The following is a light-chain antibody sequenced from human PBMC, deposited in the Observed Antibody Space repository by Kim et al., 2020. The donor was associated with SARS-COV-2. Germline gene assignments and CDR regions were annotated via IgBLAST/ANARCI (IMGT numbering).Light chain of an antibody. J-gene: IGKJ5*01. V-gene: IGKV1-5*03. CDR1: QSINRW. CDR3: QQYSGFSIT. CDR2: RAS. Sequence: ASGGDRVTITCRASQSINRWLAWYQQKPGRAPKLLIYRASTLESGVPSRCSGSGSGTEFTLTISSLQPADFATYYCQQYSGFSITFGQGTRLEIK.